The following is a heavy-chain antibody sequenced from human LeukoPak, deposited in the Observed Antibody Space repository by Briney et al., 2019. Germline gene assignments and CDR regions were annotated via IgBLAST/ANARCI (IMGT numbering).Heavy chain of an antibody. CDR2: IYYSGST. J-gene: IGHJ6*02. Sequence: SQTLSLTCTVSGGSISSGDYYWSWIRQPPGKGLEWIGYIYYSGSTYYNPSLKSRVTIAVDTSKNQFYLKLSSVTAPDTAVYHCAVLEVREEIRRLVPYMDVWGQGTTVTVSS. V-gene: IGHV4-30-4*01. CDR1: GGSISSGDYY. D-gene: IGHD3-10*01. CDR3: AVLEVREEIRRLVPYMDV.